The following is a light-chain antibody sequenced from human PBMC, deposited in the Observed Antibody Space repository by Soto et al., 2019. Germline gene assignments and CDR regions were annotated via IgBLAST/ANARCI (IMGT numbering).Light chain of an antibody. CDR3: CSYADSFYF. CDR2: EVN. V-gene: IGLV2-23*02. J-gene: IGLJ1*01. Sequence: QSALTQPASVSGSPGQSITISCTGTSSDVGNYNLVSWYQHHPGKAPKLMIYEVNKRPSGVSNRFSGSKSGNTASLTISGLQAEDEADYYCCSYADSFYFFGTGTKLTVL. CDR1: SSDVGNYNL.